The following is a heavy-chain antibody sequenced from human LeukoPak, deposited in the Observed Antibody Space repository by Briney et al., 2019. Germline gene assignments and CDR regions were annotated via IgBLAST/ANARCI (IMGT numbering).Heavy chain of an antibody. CDR1: GFTFSSYS. Sequence: GGSLRLSCAASGFTFSSYSMNWVRQAPGKELEWVSSISSSSSYIYYADSVKGRFTISRDNAKNSLYLQMNSLRAEDTAVYYCARDNLWFGELLPAYYFDYWGQGTLVTVSS. CDR2: ISSSSSYI. D-gene: IGHD3-10*01. CDR3: ARDNLWFGELLPAYYFDY. V-gene: IGHV3-21*01. J-gene: IGHJ4*02.